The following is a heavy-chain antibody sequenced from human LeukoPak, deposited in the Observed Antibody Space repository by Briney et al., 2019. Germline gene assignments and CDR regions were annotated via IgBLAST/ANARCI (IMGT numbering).Heavy chain of an antibody. Sequence: GGSLRLSCAASGFTFSSYAMHWVRQAPGKGLEWVAVISYDGSNKYYADSVKGRFTISRDNSKNTLYLQMNSLRAEDTAVYYCARDQLLLGYCTNGVCYYFDYWGQGTLVTVSS. J-gene: IGHJ4*02. CDR3: ARDQLLLGYCTNGVCYYFDY. CDR1: GFTFSSYA. CDR2: ISYDGSNK. V-gene: IGHV3-30*04. D-gene: IGHD2-8*01.